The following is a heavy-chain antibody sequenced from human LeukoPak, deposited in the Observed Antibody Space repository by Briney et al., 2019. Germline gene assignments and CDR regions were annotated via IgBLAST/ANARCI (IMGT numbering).Heavy chain of an antibody. CDR1: GYTFTGYY. D-gene: IGHD3-22*01. CDR3: ARADSSAYYSFDQ. Sequence: SVKVSCKASGYTFTGYYMHWVRQAPGQGLEWMGWINPNSGGTNYAQKFQGRVTMTRDTSISTAYMELSRLRSDDTAVYYCARADSSAYYSFDQWGQGTLVTVSS. CDR2: INPNSGGT. J-gene: IGHJ4*02. V-gene: IGHV1-2*02.